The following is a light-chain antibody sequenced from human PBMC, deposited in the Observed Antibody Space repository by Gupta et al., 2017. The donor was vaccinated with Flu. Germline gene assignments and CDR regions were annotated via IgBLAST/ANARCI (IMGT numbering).Light chain of an antibody. Sequence: SYVLTQPPSVSVAPGQPARLTSGGNNIRSKTVHWYQQKPGQAPVLVVCDDSDRPSGIPERFSGSNSGNTATLIISRVEAGDEADYYCQLWDRSSDHVVFGGGTKLTVL. V-gene: IGLV3-21*02. CDR3: QLWDRSSDHVV. CDR1: NIRSKT. J-gene: IGLJ2*01. CDR2: DDS.